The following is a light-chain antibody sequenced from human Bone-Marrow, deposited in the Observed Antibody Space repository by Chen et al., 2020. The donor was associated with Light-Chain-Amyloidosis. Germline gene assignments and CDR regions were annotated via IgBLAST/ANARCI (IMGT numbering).Light chain of an antibody. CDR2: EDS. CDR1: NIGSTS. V-gene: IGLV3-21*02. CDR3: QVWDRSSDRPV. J-gene: IGLJ3*02. Sequence: SYVLSQPSSVAVAPGQTATMAGGGNNIGSTSVHWYQQTPGQAPLLVVYEDSDRPAGIPARLSGSNSGNTSTLTISRVEAGDEAVYYCQVWDRSSDRPVFGGGTKLTVL.